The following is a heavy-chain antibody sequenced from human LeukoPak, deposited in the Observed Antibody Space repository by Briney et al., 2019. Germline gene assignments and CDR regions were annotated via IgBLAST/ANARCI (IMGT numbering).Heavy chain of an antibody. CDR3: ARDRSTVAGIDF. J-gene: IGHJ4*02. CDR2: IKPDGGDK. V-gene: IGHV3-7*01. Sequence: GGSLRLSCAASGFTFSTYWMAWVRQAPGKGLEWVATIKPDGGDKYYVDSVKGRFTISRDNARNSLFLQMNSLRAEDTAVYYCARDRSTVAGIDFWGQGTLVTVSS. CDR1: GFTFSTYW. D-gene: IGHD6-19*01.